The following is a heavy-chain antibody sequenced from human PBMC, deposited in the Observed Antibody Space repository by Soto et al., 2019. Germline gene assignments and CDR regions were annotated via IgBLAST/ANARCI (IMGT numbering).Heavy chain of an antibody. J-gene: IGHJ4*02. V-gene: IGHV4-59*01. CDR1: GGSITSYY. D-gene: IGHD4-17*01. Sequence: PSETLSLTCTVSGGSITSYYWSWIRQTAEKGLEWLAYIHHGGSTNYNPSLKGRVSISIDTSRNQFSLKLTSASAADTGIYYCLTDEDGNCFHYWGKGTRVTVSS. CDR3: LTDEDGNCFHY. CDR2: IHHGGST.